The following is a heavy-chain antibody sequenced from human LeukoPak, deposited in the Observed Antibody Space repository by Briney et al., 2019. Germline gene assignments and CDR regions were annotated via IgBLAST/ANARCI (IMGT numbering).Heavy chain of an antibody. J-gene: IGHJ6*03. D-gene: IGHD3-10*01. CDR2: IYHSGST. CDR3: ARVFDSGSQAYFYYMDV. Sequence: SETLSLTCSVSGYSISSAFHWGWIRQPPGKGLEWIGSIYHSGSTYYNPSLTSRVTISVDTSKNQFSLKVSSVTAADTAVYYCARVFDSGSQAYFYYMDVWGKGTTVTISS. CDR1: GYSISSAFH. V-gene: IGHV4-38-2*02.